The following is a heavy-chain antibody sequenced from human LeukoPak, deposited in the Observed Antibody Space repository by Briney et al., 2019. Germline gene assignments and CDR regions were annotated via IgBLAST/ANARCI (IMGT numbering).Heavy chain of an antibody. Sequence: SETLSLTCTVSGGSISTYYWSWLRQPPGKGLEWIGYIYNIGSTYYNPSLKSRVTISVDTSKTQFSLKLSSVTAADTAVFYCARGQKTGWPWYFDLWGRGTLVTVSS. CDR1: GGSISTYY. J-gene: IGHJ2*01. CDR2: IYNIGST. V-gene: IGHV4-59*08. D-gene: IGHD7-27*01. CDR3: ARGQKTGWPWYFDL.